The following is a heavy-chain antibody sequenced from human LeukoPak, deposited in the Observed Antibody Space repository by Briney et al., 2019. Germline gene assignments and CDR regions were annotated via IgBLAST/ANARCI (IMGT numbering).Heavy chain of an antibody. CDR3: ARLRHSSSWYVYFDY. CDR1: GFTFSSYA. CDR2: ISGSGGST. D-gene: IGHD6-13*01. V-gene: IGHV3-23*01. J-gene: IGHJ4*02. Sequence: GGSLRLSCAASGFTFSSYAMSWVRQAPGKGLEWVSAISGSGGSTYYADSVKGRFTISRDNAKNSLYLQMNSLRAEDTAVYYCARLRHSSSWYVYFDYWGQGTLVTVSS.